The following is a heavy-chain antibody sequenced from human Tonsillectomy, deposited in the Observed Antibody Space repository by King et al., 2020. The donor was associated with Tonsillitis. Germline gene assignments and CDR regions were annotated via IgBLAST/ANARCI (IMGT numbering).Heavy chain of an antibody. D-gene: IGHD2-21*02. CDR3: AGVTKLETKGDYGMDV. CDR1: GGSMSSSSHY. J-gene: IGHJ6*02. CDR2: IYYSGST. Sequence: QLQESGPGLVKPSETLSLTCTVSGGSMSSSSHYWGWIRQPPGKGLEWIGSIYYSGSTYYNPSLKSRVTISVDTSKNQFSLKLSSVTAADTAVYYCAGVTKLETKGDYGMDVWGQGTTVTVSS. V-gene: IGHV4-39*07.